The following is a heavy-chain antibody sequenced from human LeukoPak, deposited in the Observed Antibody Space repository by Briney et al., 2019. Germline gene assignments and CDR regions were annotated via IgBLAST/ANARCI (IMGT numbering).Heavy chain of an antibody. J-gene: IGHJ3*02. CDR3: ARNSPGDAFDI. CDR1: GFTFSSYS. CDR2: ISSSSSSYI. V-gene: IGHV3-21*01. Sequence: PGGSLRLSCAASGFTFSSYSMNWVRQAPGKGLEWVSSISSSSSSYIYYADSVKGRFTISRDNAKNSLYLQMNSLRAEDTAVYYCARNSPGDAFDIWGQGTMVTVSS. D-gene: IGHD4-23*01.